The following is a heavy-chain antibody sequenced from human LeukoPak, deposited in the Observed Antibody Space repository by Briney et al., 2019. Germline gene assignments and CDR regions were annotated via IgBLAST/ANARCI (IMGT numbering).Heavy chain of an antibody. J-gene: IGHJ4*02. Sequence: SGTLSLTCGVSGGSISDTNWWTWCRQPPGKGLEWIGEVNLQGSTNYNPSLRSRVAISVDKSENHISLKLTSVTAADTAVYYCAREGGPYRPLDYSGQGTLVTVAS. CDR1: GGSISDTNW. CDR2: VNLQGST. CDR3: AREGGPYRPLDY. V-gene: IGHV4-4*02.